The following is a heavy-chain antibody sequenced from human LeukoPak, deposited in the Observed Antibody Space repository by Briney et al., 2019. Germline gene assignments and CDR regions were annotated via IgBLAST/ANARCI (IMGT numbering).Heavy chain of an antibody. D-gene: IGHD4-17*01. Sequence: PGGSLRLSCAASGFAFSSHGIHWVRQAPGKGLEWVSAISGSGGDTYYADSVKGRFTISRDNSKNTLSLQMNSLRAEDTAVYYCAKVTVITDPGYYFDYWGQGTLVTVSS. CDR3: AKVTVITDPGYYFDY. J-gene: IGHJ4*02. V-gene: IGHV3-23*01. CDR1: GFAFSSHG. CDR2: ISGSGGDT.